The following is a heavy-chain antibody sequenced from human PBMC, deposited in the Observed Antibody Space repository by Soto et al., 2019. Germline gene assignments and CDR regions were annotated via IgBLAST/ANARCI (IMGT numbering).Heavy chain of an antibody. D-gene: IGHD2-15*01. V-gene: IGHV1-69*13. CDR2: IIPIFGTA. J-gene: IGHJ6*02. CDR3: AVSGLDYYGMDV. Sequence: GASVKVSCKASGGTFSSYAISWVRQAPGQGLEWMGGIIPIFGTANYAQKFQGRVTITADESTSTAYMELSSLRSEDTAVHSCAVSGLDYYGMDVWGQGTTVTVSS. CDR1: GGTFSSYA.